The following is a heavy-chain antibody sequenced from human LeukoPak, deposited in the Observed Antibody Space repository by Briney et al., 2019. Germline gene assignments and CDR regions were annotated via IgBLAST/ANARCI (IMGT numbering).Heavy chain of an antibody. V-gene: IGHV4-59*01. CDR2: IFYSGST. J-gene: IGHJ3*02. CDR3: ARDRGSGPGAFDI. D-gene: IGHD6-19*01. Sequence: SETLSLTCTVSGGSINNYYWSWTRQPPGKGLELIGYIFYSGSTDYNPSLKSRVTISVDTSKNQFSLKLNSVTTADTAVYYCARDRGSGPGAFDIWGQGTMVTVSS. CDR1: GGSINNYY.